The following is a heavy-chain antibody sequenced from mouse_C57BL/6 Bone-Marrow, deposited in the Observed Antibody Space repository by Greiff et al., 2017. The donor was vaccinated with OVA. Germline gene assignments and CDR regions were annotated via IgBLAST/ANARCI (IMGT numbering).Heavy chain of an antibody. Sequence: VQLQQSGPELVKPGASVKISCKASGYTFTDYYINWVKQRPGQGLEWIGWIFPGSGSTYYNEKFKGKATLTVDKSSSTAYMLLSSLTSEDSAVYVCARGEDGGLRRAWLAYWGQGSLVTVSA. J-gene: IGHJ3*01. D-gene: IGHD2-4*01. CDR3: ARGEDGGLRRAWLAY. V-gene: IGHV1-75*01. CDR2: IFPGSGST. CDR1: GYTFTDYY.